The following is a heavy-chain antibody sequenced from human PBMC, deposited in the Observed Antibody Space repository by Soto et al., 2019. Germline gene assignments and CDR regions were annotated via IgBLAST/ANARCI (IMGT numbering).Heavy chain of an antibody. V-gene: IGHV3-30-3*01. CDR1: GFTFSSYA. CDR3: ARGYDFWSGYYYPYGMDV. Sequence: PGGSLRLSCAASGFTFSSYAMHWVRQAPGKGLEWVAVISYDGSNKNYADSVKGRFTISRDNSKNTLYLQMNSLRAEDTAVYYCARGYDFWSGYYYPYGMDVWGQGTTVTVS. J-gene: IGHJ6*02. CDR2: ISYDGSNK. D-gene: IGHD3-3*01.